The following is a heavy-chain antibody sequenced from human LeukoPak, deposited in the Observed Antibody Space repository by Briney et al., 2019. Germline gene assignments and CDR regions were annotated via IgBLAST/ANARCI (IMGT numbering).Heavy chain of an antibody. CDR1: GYTFTGYY. Sequence: GASVKVSCKASGYTFTGYYMHWVRQAPGQGLEWMGWINPNSGGTNSAQKFQGRVTMTRDTSISTAYMELTRLRSDDTAVYYCARVRSGYPFDYWGQGTLVTVSS. CDR3: ARVRSGYPFDY. D-gene: IGHD6-13*01. J-gene: IGHJ4*02. V-gene: IGHV1-2*02. CDR2: INPNSGGT.